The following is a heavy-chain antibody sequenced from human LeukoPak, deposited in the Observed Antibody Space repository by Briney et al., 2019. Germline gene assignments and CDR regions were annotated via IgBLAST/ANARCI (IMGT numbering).Heavy chain of an antibody. J-gene: IGHJ3*02. Sequence: GGSLRLSCAASGFTFSSYSMNWVRQAPGKGLEWVSYISSSSSTIYYADSVKGRFTISRDNAKNSLYLQMNSLRAEDTAVYYCARVTYYYDSSGYYYAAAAFDIWGQGTMVTVSS. CDR2: ISSSSSTI. CDR3: ARVTYYYDSSGYYYAAAAFDI. V-gene: IGHV3-48*01. D-gene: IGHD3-22*01. CDR1: GFTFSSYS.